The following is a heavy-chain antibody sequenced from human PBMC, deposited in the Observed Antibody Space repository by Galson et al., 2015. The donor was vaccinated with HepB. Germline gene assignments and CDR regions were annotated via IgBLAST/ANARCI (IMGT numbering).Heavy chain of an antibody. Sequence: SLRLSCAASGFTFSSYGMHWVRQAPGKGLEWVAVIWYDGSNKYYADSVKGRFTISRDNSKNTLYLQMNSLRAEDTAVYYCAREAWELLTVGYYFDYWGQGTLVTVSS. CDR3: AREAWELLTVGYYFDY. J-gene: IGHJ4*02. D-gene: IGHD1-26*01. CDR2: IWYDGSNK. CDR1: GFTFSSYG. V-gene: IGHV3-33*01.